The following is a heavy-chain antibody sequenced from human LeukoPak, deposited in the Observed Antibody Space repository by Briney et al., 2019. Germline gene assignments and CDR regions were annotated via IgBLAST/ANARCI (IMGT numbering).Heavy chain of an antibody. Sequence: PSETLSLTCTVSGGSISSSSYYWGWIRQPPGKGLEWIGSIYYSGSTYYNPSLKSRVTISVDTSKNQFSLKLSSVTAADTAVYYCASPTAMYDAFDIWGQGTMVTVSS. CDR1: GGSISSSSYY. CDR2: IYYSGST. J-gene: IGHJ3*02. D-gene: IGHD5-18*01. CDR3: ASPTAMYDAFDI. V-gene: IGHV4-39*01.